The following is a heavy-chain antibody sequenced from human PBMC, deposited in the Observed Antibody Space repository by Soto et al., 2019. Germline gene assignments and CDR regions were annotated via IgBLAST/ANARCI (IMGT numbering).Heavy chain of an antibody. D-gene: IGHD3-16*01. J-gene: IGHJ1*01. V-gene: IGHV4-31*01. CDR3: ARDVAYVARACEV. CDR2: IYFSGAT. Sequence: QVQLHESGPGLVTPSQTLSLTCTVSGGSISCGYYWSWILQHPGKGLEWIGYIYFSGATYYTPSLTRVATLAVDPSKNPFSLELVSVTASDAAMYYCARDVAYVARACEVWGQGTLVTVSA. CDR1: GGSISCGYY.